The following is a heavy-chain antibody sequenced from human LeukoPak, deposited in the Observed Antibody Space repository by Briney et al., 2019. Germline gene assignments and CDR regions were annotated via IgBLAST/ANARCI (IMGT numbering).Heavy chain of an antibody. CDR2: INPNSGGT. D-gene: IGHD3-10*01. CDR3: ARGPDYGSGSYYNYYYYGMDV. J-gene: IGHJ6*02. V-gene: IGHV1-2*02. CDR1: GYTFTGYY. Sequence: GASVKVSCKASGYTFTGYYMHWVRQAPGQGLEWMGWINPNSGGTNYAQKFQGGVTMTRDTSISTAYMGLSRLRSDDTAVYYCARGPDYGSGSYYNYYYYGMDVWGQGTTVTVSS.